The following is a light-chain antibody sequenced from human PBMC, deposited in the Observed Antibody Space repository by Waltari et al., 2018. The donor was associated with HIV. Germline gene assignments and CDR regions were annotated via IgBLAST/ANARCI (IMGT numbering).Light chain of an antibody. CDR1: KVDIGYMTF. Sequence: QSALTQPASVTVAWKADSIASKVDIGYMTFVSWYQQFPDRAPQLIIYGGSIRSSRVSHRFSASNSGKTASLTISGLQTADEAIYYCSAYVGTLTPAFGGGTQVTVL. J-gene: IGLJ3*02. CDR3: SAYVGTLTPA. CDR2: GGS. V-gene: IGLV2-14*01.